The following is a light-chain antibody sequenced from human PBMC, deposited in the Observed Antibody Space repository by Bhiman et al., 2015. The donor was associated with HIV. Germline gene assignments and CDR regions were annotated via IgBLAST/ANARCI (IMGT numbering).Light chain of an antibody. CDR1: NSDIGLYDY. Sequence: QSALTQPASVSGSPGQSITISCIGTNSDIGLYDYVSWYQQHSGRAPKLIIYDVINRPSEVSYRFSGSKSGNTASLTISGLQADDEADYYCSSYTTSSTWVFGGGTNLTVL. CDR2: DVI. V-gene: IGLV2-14*03. J-gene: IGLJ3*02. CDR3: SSYTTSSTWV.